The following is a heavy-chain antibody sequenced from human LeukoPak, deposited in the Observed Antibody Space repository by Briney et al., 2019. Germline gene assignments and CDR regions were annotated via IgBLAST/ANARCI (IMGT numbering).Heavy chain of an antibody. Sequence: SETLSLTCTVSGGSVSSGGYYWSWIRQHPGKGLEWIGYIYYSGSTYYNPSLKSRIMISIDTSNNQFSLKLSSVTAADTAVYYCASQYGSGSRPIYWGQGTLVTVSS. CDR3: ASQYGSGSRPIY. V-gene: IGHV4-31*03. J-gene: IGHJ4*02. CDR1: GGSVSSGGYY. D-gene: IGHD3-10*01. CDR2: IYYSGST.